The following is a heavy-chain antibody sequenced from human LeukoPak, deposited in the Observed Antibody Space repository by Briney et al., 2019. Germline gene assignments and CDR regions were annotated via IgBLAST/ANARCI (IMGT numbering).Heavy chain of an antibody. CDR2: IQPSGST. CDR3: ARGPPPDFDY. Sequence: PSETLSLTCTVSGDSISSYYWSWIRQPAGQGLEWIGRIQPSGSTNYNPSLKSRVTLSVDTSKNQFSLKLSSVTAADTAVYYCARGPPPDFDYWGRGTLVTVSS. CDR1: GDSISSYY. J-gene: IGHJ4*02. V-gene: IGHV4-4*07.